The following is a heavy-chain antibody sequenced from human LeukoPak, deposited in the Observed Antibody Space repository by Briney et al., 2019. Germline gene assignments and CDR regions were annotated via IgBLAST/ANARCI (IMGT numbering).Heavy chain of an antibody. CDR3: ARANPLYCSSTTCLVDY. Sequence: ASVTVSSKASGYTFTVYYMHWVPQAPGQGFEWMGWINPNSGDTNYAQKFQGRVTMTRDTSISTAHMELSRLRSDDTAVYYCARANPLYCSSTTCLVDYWGQGTLVTVSS. D-gene: IGHD2-2*01. J-gene: IGHJ4*02. CDR2: INPNSGDT. V-gene: IGHV1-2*02. CDR1: GYTFTVYY.